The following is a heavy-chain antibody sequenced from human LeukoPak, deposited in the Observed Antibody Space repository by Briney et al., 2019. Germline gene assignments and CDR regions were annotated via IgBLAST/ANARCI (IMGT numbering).Heavy chain of an antibody. J-gene: IGHJ4*02. V-gene: IGHV3-73*01. Sequence: GGSLRLSCAASGFTFSGSAMHWVRQASGKGLEWVGRIRSKANSYATAYAASVKGRFTISRDDSKNTAYLQTNSLKTEDTAVYYCTRRTDFWSGYYLTYFDYWGQGTLVTVSS. CDR1: GFTFSGSA. CDR3: TRRTDFWSGYYLTYFDY. D-gene: IGHD3-3*01. CDR2: IRSKANSYAT.